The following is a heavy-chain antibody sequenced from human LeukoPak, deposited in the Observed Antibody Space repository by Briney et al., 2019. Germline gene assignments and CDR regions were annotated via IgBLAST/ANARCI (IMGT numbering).Heavy chain of an antibody. V-gene: IGHV1-46*01. Sequence: ASVKVSCKASGYTFTSYYVHWVRQAPGQGLEWMGIINPSGGSTSYAQKFQGRVTMTRDTSTSTVYMELSSLRSEDTAVYYCARDSGSYFLMDVWGQGTTVTVSS. D-gene: IGHD1-26*01. J-gene: IGHJ6*02. CDR1: GYTFTSYY. CDR3: ARDSGSYFLMDV. CDR2: INPSGGST.